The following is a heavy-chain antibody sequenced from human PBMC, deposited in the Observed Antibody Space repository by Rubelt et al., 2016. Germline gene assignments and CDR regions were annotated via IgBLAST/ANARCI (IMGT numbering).Heavy chain of an antibody. J-gene: IGHJ4*02. CDR1: GGSISSYY. V-gene: IGHV4-59*12. Sequence: QVQLQESGPGLVKPSETLSLTCTVSGGSISSYYWSWIRQPPGKGLEWIGYIYYSGSTNYNPSLKSRVTISVDTSKNQFSLKLSSVTAADTAVYYCARIAAARGVSPFDYWGQGTLVTVSS. CDR2: IYYSGST. CDR3: ARIAAARGVSPFDY. D-gene: IGHD6-13*01.